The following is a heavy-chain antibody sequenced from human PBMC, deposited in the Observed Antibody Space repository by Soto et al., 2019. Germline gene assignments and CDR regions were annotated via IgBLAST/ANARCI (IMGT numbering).Heavy chain of an antibody. CDR1: GYTFTNYD. Sequence: QVQLVQSGAEVKKPGASVKVSCKASGYTFTNYDINWVRQATGQGLEWMGWMNPNNGNTGYAQKFQGRVTMTRNTSISTAYMELRSLISEDTAVYYCARVVIYCSGGSCYYYGMDVWGQGTTVTVSS. CDR3: ARVVIYCSGGSCYYYGMDV. CDR2: MNPNNGNT. J-gene: IGHJ6*02. D-gene: IGHD2-15*01. V-gene: IGHV1-8*01.